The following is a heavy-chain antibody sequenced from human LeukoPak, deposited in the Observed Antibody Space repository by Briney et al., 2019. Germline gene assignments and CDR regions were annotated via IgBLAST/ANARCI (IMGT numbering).Heavy chain of an antibody. CDR3: ARHYDILTGYFPPGAFDI. D-gene: IGHD3-9*01. CDR1: GGSFSGYY. CDR2: INHSGST. Sequence: PSETLSLTCAVYGGSFSGYYWSWIRQPPGKGLEWIGEINHSGSTNYNPSLKSRVTISVDTSKNQFSLKLSSVTAADTAVYYCARHYDILTGYFPPGAFDIWGQGTMVTVSS. V-gene: IGHV4-34*01. J-gene: IGHJ3*02.